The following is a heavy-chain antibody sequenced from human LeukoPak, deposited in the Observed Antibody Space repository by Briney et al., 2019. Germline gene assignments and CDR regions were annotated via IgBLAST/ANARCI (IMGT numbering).Heavy chain of an antibody. CDR1: GFTFIRSW. CDR2: VNQDGSEK. CDR3: AKVRVQGDIYGPRFDY. V-gene: IGHV3-7*01. J-gene: IGHJ4*02. D-gene: IGHD5-18*01. Sequence: PGGSLRLSCAASGFTFIRSWMMWVRQAPGKGLEWVANVNQDGSEKNYVDSVKGRFTISRANAKNSLYLHMNSQRPKDKATYYCAKVRVQGDIYGPRFDYLGEGSLVSVSS.